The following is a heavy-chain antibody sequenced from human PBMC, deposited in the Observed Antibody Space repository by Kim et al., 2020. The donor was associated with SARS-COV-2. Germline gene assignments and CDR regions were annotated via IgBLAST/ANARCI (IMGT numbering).Heavy chain of an antibody. CDR3: ARGVPGDIVVGNWFDP. D-gene: IGHD2-2*01. J-gene: IGHJ5*02. Sequence: GGSLRLSCAASGFTVSSNYMSWVRQAPGKGLEWVSVIYSGGSTYYADSVKGRFTISRDNSKNTLYLQMNSLRAEDTAVYYCARGVPGDIVVGNWFDPWGQGTLVTVSS. CDR2: IYSGGST. V-gene: IGHV3-66*02. CDR1: GFTVSSNY.